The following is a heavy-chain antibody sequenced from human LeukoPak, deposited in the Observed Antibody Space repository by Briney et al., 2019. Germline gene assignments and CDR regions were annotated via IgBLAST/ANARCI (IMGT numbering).Heavy chain of an antibody. V-gene: IGHV3-30-3*01. CDR1: GFTFSSYA. D-gene: IGHD4-17*01. CDR2: ISYDGSNK. Sequence: PGRSLRLSCAASGFTFSSYAMHWVRQAPGKGLEWVAVISYDGSNKYYADSVKGRFTISRDNSKNTLYLQMNSLRAEDTAVYYCARGKVTRDWYFDLWGRGTLVTVSS. CDR3: ARGKVTRDWYFDL. J-gene: IGHJ2*01.